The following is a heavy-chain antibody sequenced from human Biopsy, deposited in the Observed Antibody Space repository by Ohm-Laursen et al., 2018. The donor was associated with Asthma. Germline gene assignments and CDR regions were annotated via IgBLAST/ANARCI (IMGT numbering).Heavy chain of an antibody. CDR1: RFTYE. V-gene: IGHV3-30-3*01. CDR2: ITFDGSTQ. CDR3: LRDTLGYYFDI. J-gene: IGHJ4*02. D-gene: IGHD6-13*01. Sequence: SLRLSCTASRFTYEMHWVRQAPGKGPEWVAVITFDGSTQHYGDSVKGRFTISRDNSKNMLFLQMNSLRAEDTAVYYCLRDTLGYYFDIWGQGTQVTVSS.